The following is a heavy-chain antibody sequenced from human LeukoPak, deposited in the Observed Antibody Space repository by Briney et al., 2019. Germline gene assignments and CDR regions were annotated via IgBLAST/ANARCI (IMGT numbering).Heavy chain of an antibody. CDR3: AKPYYGSGSYYGFNYYAFDY. CDR1: GFTFSSYA. Sequence: GGSLRLSCAASGFTFSSYAMSWVRQAPGKGLEWVSIISGSGGSTNYADSVKGRFTISRDNSKNTLYLQMNSLRAEDTAVYYCAKPYYGSGSYYGFNYYAFDYWGQGTLVTVSS. D-gene: IGHD3-10*01. J-gene: IGHJ4*02. V-gene: IGHV3-23*01. CDR2: ISGSGGST.